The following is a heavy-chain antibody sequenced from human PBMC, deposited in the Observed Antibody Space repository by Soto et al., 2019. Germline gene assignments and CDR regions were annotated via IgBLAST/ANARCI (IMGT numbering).Heavy chain of an antibody. CDR1: GFTFGSYA. D-gene: IGHD1-26*01. CDR3: ARDQTKRIVGATVAFDI. Sequence: PGGSLRLSCAASGFTFGSYAMHWVRQAPGKGLEWVAVISYDGSNKYYADSVKGRFTISRDNSKNTLYLQMNSLRAEDTAVYYCARDQTKRIVGATVAFDIWGQGTMVTVSS. CDR2: ISYDGSNK. J-gene: IGHJ3*02. V-gene: IGHV3-30-3*01.